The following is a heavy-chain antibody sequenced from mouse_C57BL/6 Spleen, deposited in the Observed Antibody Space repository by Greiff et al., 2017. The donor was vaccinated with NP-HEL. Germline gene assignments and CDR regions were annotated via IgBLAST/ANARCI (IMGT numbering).Heavy chain of an antibody. Sequence: DVQLQESGPVLVKPGASVKMSCKASGYTFTDYYMNWVKQSHGKSLEWIGVINPYNGGTSYNQKFKGKATLTVDKSSSTAYMELNSLTSEDSAVYYCARKAITTDYAMDYWGQGTSVTVSS. V-gene: IGHV1-19*01. J-gene: IGHJ4*01. CDR3: ARKAITTDYAMDY. CDR2: INPYNGGT. D-gene: IGHD1-1*01. CDR1: GYTFTDYY.